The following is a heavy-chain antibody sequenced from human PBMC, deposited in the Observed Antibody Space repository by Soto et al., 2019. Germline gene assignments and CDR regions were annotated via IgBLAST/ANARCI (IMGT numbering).Heavy chain of an antibody. CDR1: GFTFSSYG. D-gene: IGHD6-6*01. CDR2: ISYDGSNK. J-gene: IGHJ5*02. Sequence: PGGSLRLSCAASGFTFSSYGMHWVRQAPGKGLEWVAVISYDGSNKYYADSVKGRFTISRDNSKNTLYLQMNSLRAEDTAVYYCAKESVQYSSSSNWFDPWGQGTLVTVSS. CDR3: AKESVQYSSSSNWFDP. V-gene: IGHV3-30*18.